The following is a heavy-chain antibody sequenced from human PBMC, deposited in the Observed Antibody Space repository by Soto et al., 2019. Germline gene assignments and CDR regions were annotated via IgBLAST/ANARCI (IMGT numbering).Heavy chain of an antibody. V-gene: IGHV3-30*18. J-gene: IGHJ3*02. CDR3: AKGGREGITMVRGVITGAFDI. D-gene: IGHD3-10*01. CDR2: ISYDGSNK. Sequence: GGSLRLSCAASGFTFSSYGMHWVRQAPGKGLEWVAVISYDGSNKYYADSVKGRFTISRDNSKNTLYLQMNSLRAEDTAVYYCAKGGREGITMVRGVITGAFDIWGQGTMVTVSS. CDR1: GFTFSSYG.